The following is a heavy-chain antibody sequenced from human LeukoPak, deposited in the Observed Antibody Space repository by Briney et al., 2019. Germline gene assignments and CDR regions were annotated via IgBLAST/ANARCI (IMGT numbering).Heavy chain of an antibody. CDR2: IYHSGST. Sequence: SETLSLTCTVSGYSISSGYYWGWIRQPPGKGLEWIGSIYHSGSTYYNPSLKSRVTISVDTSKNQFSLKLGSVTAADTAVYYCARVGYYYGSGSNHWFDPWGQGTLVTVSS. CDR1: GYSISSGYY. CDR3: ARVGYYYGSGSNHWFDP. D-gene: IGHD3-10*01. J-gene: IGHJ5*02. V-gene: IGHV4-38-2*02.